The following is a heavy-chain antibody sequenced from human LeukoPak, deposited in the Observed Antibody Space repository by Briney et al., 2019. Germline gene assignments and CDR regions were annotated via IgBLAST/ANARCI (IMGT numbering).Heavy chain of an antibody. CDR3: AREFLRTNYFDY. V-gene: IGHV3-33*08. CDR1: GFTFSSYS. D-gene: IGHD1/OR15-1a*01. CDR2: IWYDGSNK. J-gene: IGHJ4*02. Sequence: GGSLRLSCAASGFTFSSYSMNWVRQAPGKGLEWVAVIWYDGSNKYYADSVKGRFTISRDNSKNTLYLQMNSLRAEDTAVYYCAREFLRTNYFDYWGQGTLVTVSS.